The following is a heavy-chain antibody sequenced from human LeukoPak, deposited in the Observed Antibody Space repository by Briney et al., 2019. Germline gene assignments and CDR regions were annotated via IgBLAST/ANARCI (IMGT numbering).Heavy chain of an antibody. V-gene: IGHV3-21*01. D-gene: IGHD2-8*01. CDR2: ISSSRSYI. Sequence: GGSLRLSCAASGFTFSSYSMNWVRQAPGKGLEWVSYISSSRSYIYYADSVKGRFTISRDNAKNSLYLQMSSLRPEDTAVYYCAREQWSRLDWGQGTLVTVSS. CDR3: AREQWSRLD. J-gene: IGHJ4*02. CDR1: GFTFSSYS.